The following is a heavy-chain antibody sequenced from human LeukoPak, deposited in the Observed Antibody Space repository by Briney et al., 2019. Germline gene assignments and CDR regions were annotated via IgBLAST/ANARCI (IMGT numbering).Heavy chain of an antibody. V-gene: IGHV3-23*01. J-gene: IGHJ4*02. CDR2: ISGSGGST. Sequence: GGSLRLSCAVSGITLSNYGMSWVRQAPGKGLEWVAGISGSGGSTNYADSVKGRFTISRDNSKNTLYLQMNSLSAEDTAVYYCARDSITGDNSLDFWGRGTLVTVSS. D-gene: IGHD7-27*01. CDR3: ARDSITGDNSLDF. CDR1: GITLSNYG.